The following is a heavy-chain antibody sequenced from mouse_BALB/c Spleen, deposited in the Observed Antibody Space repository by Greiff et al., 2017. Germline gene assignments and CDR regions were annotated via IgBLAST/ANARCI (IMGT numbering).Heavy chain of an antibody. V-gene: IGHV5-9-4*01. J-gene: IGHJ4*01. CDR2: ISSGGSYT. Sequence: EVQRVESGGGLVKPGGSLKLSCAASGFTFSSYAMSWVRQSPEKRLEWVAEISSGGSYTYYPDTVTGRFTISRDNAKNTLYLEMSSLRSEDTAMYYCARGDGAMDYWGQGTSVTVSS. D-gene: IGHD3-3*01. CDR3: ARGDGAMDY. CDR1: GFTFSSYA.